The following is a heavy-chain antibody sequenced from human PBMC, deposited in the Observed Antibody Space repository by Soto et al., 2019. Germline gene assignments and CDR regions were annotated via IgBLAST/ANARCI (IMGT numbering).Heavy chain of an antibody. CDR2: MNPNSGNT. CDR1: GYTFTSYD. Sequence: ASVKVSCKASGYTFTSYDINWVRQATGQGXEWMGWMNPNSGNTGYAQKFQGRVTMTRNTSISTAYMELSSLRSEDTAVYYCAVAKSDDYDFWSGYYLGDNWFDPWGQGTLVTAPQ. V-gene: IGHV1-8*01. J-gene: IGHJ5*02. D-gene: IGHD3-3*01. CDR3: AVAKSDDYDFWSGYYLGDNWFDP.